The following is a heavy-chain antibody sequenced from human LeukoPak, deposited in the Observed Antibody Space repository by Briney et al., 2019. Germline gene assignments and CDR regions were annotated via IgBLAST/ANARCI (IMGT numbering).Heavy chain of an antibody. V-gene: IGHV3-48*03. Sequence: PGGSLRLSCAASGFTFSSYEMNWVRQAPGKGLEWVSYISSSGSTIYYADSVKGRFTISRDNAKNSLYLQMNSLRAEDTAVYYCASGGITRIAPEGWGQGTLVTVSS. D-gene: IGHD3-22*01. CDR2: ISSSGSTI. J-gene: IGHJ4*02. CDR1: GFTFSSYE. CDR3: ASGGITRIAPEG.